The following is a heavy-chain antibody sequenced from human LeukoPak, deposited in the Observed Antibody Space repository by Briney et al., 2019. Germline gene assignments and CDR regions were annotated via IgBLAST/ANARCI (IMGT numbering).Heavy chain of an antibody. CDR3: ARGQSWLSG. V-gene: IGHV4-34*01. Sequence: SETLSLTCAVYGGSFSGYYWSWIRQPPGKGLEWIGEINHSGSTNYNPSLKSRVTISVDTSKNQFSMKLSSVTAADTAVYYCARGQSWLSGWGQGTLVTVSS. CDR2: INHSGST. D-gene: IGHD6-13*01. J-gene: IGHJ4*02. CDR1: GGSFSGYY.